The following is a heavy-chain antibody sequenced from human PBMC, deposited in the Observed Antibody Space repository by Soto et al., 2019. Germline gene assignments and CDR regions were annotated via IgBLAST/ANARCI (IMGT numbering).Heavy chain of an antibody. V-gene: IGHV5-51*01. CDR3: ARPIYYDFWSGYQPNDAFDI. J-gene: IGHJ3*02. CDR1: GYSFTSYW. Sequence: GESLKISCKGSGYSFTSYWIGWVRQMPGKGLEWMGIIYPGDSDTRYSPSFQGQVTISADKSISTAYLQWSSLKASDTAMYYCARPIYYDFWSGYQPNDAFDIWGQGTMVTVSS. D-gene: IGHD3-3*01. CDR2: IYPGDSDT.